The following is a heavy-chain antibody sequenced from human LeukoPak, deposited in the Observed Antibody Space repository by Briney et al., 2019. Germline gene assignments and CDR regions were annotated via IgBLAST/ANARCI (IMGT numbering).Heavy chain of an antibody. V-gene: IGHV4-4*07. CDR3: ARALNPLPGTYYFDY. CDR1: GGSINSYF. D-gene: IGHD2-15*01. J-gene: IGHJ4*02. Sequence: SDTLSLTCTVSGGSINSYFLSWMRQPAGKGLEWIGRIYISRTTNYNSSLQSRVTMSVDTSKNQFSLKRSSVTAADTAVYYCARALNPLPGTYYFDYWGQGTLVTVSS. CDR2: IYISRTT.